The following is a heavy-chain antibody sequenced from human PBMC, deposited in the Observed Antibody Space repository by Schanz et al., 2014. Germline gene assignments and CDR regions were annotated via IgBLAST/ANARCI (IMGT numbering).Heavy chain of an antibody. V-gene: IGHV4-59*06. CDR3: ARDKSGTYYTFDL. Sequence: VQLLESGGGLVQPGGSLRLSCATSGLTFTSAWMSWVRQAPGKGLEWIGYKYYTGSPYYNPSFWGRVTVSLDTSKNEFSLKLSSVTAADTAVYYCARDKSGTYYTFDLWGPGTQVTVSS. CDR1: GLTFTSAW. D-gene: IGHD1-26*01. CDR2: KYYTGSP. J-gene: IGHJ4*02.